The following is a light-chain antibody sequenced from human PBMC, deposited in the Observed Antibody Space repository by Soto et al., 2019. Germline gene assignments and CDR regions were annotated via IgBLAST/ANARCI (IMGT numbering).Light chain of an antibody. CDR1: SSDVGGYNY. J-gene: IGLJ2*01. Sequence: QSALTQPASVSGSPGQSITISCTGTSSDVGGYNYVSWYQQHPGKAPKLMIYDVSNRPSGVSNRFSGSKSGNTAPLTISGLQAEDEADYYCSSYTRSSTVVFGGGTKLTVL. CDR3: SSYTRSSTVV. V-gene: IGLV2-14*01. CDR2: DVS.